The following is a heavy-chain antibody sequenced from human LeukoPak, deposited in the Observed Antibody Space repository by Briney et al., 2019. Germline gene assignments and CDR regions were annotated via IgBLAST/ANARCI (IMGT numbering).Heavy chain of an antibody. J-gene: IGHJ4*02. Sequence: SETLSLTCTVSDDSISSGAYYRSWIRQHPGKGREWIGYIYYSGSTYYNPSLGGRVTISVDTSKKQFSLKLSSVTAADTAVYFCARGGRSGYDFDYWGQGTLVTVSS. V-gene: IGHV4-31*03. CDR3: ARGGRSGYDFDY. CDR1: DDSISSGAYY. D-gene: IGHD5-12*01. CDR2: IYYSGST.